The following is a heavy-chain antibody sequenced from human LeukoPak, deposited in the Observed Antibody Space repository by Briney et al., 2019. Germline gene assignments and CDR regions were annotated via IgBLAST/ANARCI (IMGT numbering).Heavy chain of an antibody. Sequence: PSETLSLTCTVSGGSISSHYWSWIRQPPGKGLEWVGYIYYSGSTDYNPSLKNRVTISVDTSKNQISLKLSSVTAADTAVYYCARHPTGGGGGWYFFDYWGQGTLVTVSS. CDR1: GGSISSHY. J-gene: IGHJ4*02. CDR3: ARHPTGGGGGWYFFDY. V-gene: IGHV4-59*08. D-gene: IGHD6-19*01. CDR2: IYYSGST.